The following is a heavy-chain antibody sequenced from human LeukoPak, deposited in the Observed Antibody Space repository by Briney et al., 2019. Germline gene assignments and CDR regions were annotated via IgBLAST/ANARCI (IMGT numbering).Heavy chain of an antibody. J-gene: IGHJ4*02. V-gene: IGHV3-21*01. CDR2: ISSSSSYI. Sequence: GGSLRLSCAASGFTFSSYEMNWVRQAPGKGLEWVSSISSSSSYIYYADSVKGRFISSRDHDTNSLDLQMNSLRAEDTAVYYCARDNRAGSQPDFDYWGQGNLVTVSS. CDR1: GFTFSSYE. CDR3: ARDNRAGSQPDFDY.